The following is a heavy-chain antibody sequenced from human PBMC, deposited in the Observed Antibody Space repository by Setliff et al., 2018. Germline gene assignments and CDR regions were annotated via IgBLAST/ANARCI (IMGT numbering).Heavy chain of an antibody. CDR1: GGSINNYY. V-gene: IGHV4-59*01. J-gene: IGHJ5*02. CDR2: ISYSGKT. CDR3: ARDGDYFGSGNRFDP. Sequence: SSETLSLTCTVSGGSINNYYWSWVRQPPGKGLEWLGYISYSGKTNYNPSLKSRVTMSVDTSKNQFSLKVDSVTAADTAMYYCARDGDYFGSGNRFDPWGRGTLVTVS. D-gene: IGHD3-10*01.